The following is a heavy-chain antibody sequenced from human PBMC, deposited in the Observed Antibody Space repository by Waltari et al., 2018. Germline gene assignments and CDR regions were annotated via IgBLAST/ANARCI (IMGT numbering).Heavy chain of an antibody. CDR3: AKDPANDYGDSPEPDY. V-gene: IGHV3-23*04. Sequence: EVQLVESGGGLVQPGGSLRLSCAASGFPFSSYPMDWVRQAPGKGLEWVSAISGSGGSTYYADSVKGRFTISRDNSKNTLYLQMNSLRAEDTAVYYCAKDPANDYGDSPEPDYWGQGTLVTVSS. D-gene: IGHD4-17*01. J-gene: IGHJ4*02. CDR2: ISGSGGST. CDR1: GFPFSSYP.